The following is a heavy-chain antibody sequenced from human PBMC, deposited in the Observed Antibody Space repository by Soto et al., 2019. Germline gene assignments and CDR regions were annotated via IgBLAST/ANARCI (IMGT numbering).Heavy chain of an antibody. D-gene: IGHD2-2*01. CDR2: IYYSGST. Sequence: SETLSLTCTVSGGSISSYYWSWIRQPPGKGLEWIGYIYYSGSTNYNPSLKSRVTISVDTSKNQFSLKMSSVTAADTAVYYCARIYCTTTSCFINGMDVWGQGTTVTVSS. CDR3: ARIYCTTTSCFINGMDV. V-gene: IGHV4-59*01. CDR1: GGSISSYY. J-gene: IGHJ6*02.